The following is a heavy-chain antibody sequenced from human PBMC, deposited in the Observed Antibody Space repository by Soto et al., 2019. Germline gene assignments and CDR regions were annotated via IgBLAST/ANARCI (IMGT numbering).Heavy chain of an antibody. J-gene: IGHJ4*02. V-gene: IGHV1-69*13. CDR2: IVPVFGGP. CDR3: AREGSGYNF. Sequence: RASVKVSCKASGGSFSNFGISWVRQAPGQGLEWMGGIVPVFGGPNYAQRFRGRLTITADESTSTGYMGLISLRSDDTAVYYCAREGSGYNFWGQGTQVPASS. D-gene: IGHD5-12*01. CDR1: GGSFSNFG.